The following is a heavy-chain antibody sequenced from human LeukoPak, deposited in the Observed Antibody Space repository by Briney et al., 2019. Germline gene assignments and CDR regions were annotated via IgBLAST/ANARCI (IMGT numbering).Heavy chain of an antibody. J-gene: IGHJ3*02. CDR1: GFTFSSYW. Sequence: GGSLRLSCAASGFTFSSYWMSWVRQAPGKGLEWVANIKQDGSEKYYVDSVKGRFTISRDNAKNSLYLQMNSLRAEDTAVYYCARPLRDGYNFDAFDTWGQGTMVTVSS. D-gene: IGHD5-24*01. CDR2: IKQDGSEK. V-gene: IGHV3-7*05. CDR3: ARPLRDGYNFDAFDT.